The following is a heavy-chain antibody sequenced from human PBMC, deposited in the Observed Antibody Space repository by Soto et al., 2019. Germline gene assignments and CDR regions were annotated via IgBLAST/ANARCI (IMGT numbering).Heavy chain of an antibody. J-gene: IGHJ4*02. CDR1: GGSISSSSYY. D-gene: IGHD3-22*01. CDR3: VGSGYSPFDY. V-gene: IGHV4-39*01. Sequence: QLQLQESGPGLVKPSETLSLTCTVSGGSISSSSYYWGWIRQPPGKGLEWIGSLYYSGSTYYNPSHKCRVTLSVDTSKNQFSLKLSSVTAADTAVYYCVGSGYSPFDYWGQGTLVTVSS. CDR2: LYYSGST.